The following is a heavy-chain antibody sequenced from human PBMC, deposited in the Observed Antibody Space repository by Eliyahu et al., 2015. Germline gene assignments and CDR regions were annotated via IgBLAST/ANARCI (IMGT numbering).Heavy chain of an antibody. V-gene: IGHV1-69*06. J-gene: IGHJ6*02. D-gene: IGHD3-10*01. CDR3: ATFRRFGDFYYYGMDV. CDR2: SSPVXGTG. CDR1: GGXFSDXT. Sequence: QVQLVQSGAEVKKPGSXVKVXCXASGGXFSDXTISWXRQAPGQGLEWMGGSSPVXGTGNYARKFQGRVTITEDKSTRTSYMELSSLRSEDSAVYYCATFRRFGDFYYYGMDVWGQGTTVTVSS.